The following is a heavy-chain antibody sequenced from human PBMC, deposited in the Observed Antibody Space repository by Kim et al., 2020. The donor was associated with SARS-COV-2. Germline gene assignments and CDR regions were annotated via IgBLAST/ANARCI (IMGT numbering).Heavy chain of an antibody. D-gene: IGHD2-2*01. CDR1: GFSFSTYW. J-gene: IGHJ6*02. Sequence: GGSLRLSCAASGFSFSTYWMHWVRQAPGKGLVWVSRINSDVGSTNYADSVKGRFTISRDNAKNTLYLQMNSLRVEDTAVYYCARMVGCSSTSCYGNYGMDVWGHGTTVTVSS. V-gene: IGHV3-74*01. CDR2: INSDVGST. CDR3: ARMVGCSSTSCYGNYGMDV.